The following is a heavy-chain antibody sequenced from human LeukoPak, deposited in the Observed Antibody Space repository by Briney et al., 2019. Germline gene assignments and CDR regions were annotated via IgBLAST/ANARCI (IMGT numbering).Heavy chain of an antibody. Sequence: GASVKVSCKVSGYTLTELSMHWVRQAPGKGLEWMGGFDPEDGETIYAQKFQGRVTMTEDTSTGTAYMELSSLRSEDTAVYYCATAGYCSGGSCSYYFDYWGQGTLVTVSS. CDR1: GYTLTELS. V-gene: IGHV1-24*01. D-gene: IGHD2-15*01. CDR2: FDPEDGET. J-gene: IGHJ4*02. CDR3: ATAGYCSGGSCSYYFDY.